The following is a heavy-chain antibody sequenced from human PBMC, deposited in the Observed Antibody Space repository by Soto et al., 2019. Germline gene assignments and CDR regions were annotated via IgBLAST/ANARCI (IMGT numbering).Heavy chain of an antibody. CDR1: GFTFSLYA. Sequence: PGGFLRLSCAASGFTFSLYAIHWVRQAPGKGLEWVAAIWGDGSDKKYADSVKGRFTVSRDNSKNTLYLQMNSLRDEDTAVYFCARSGDCTGTSCHPRGPFDSWGPGTLVTVSS. D-gene: IGHD2-8*02. CDR3: ARSGDCTGTSCHPRGPFDS. CDR2: IWGDGSDK. V-gene: IGHV3-33*01. J-gene: IGHJ4*02.